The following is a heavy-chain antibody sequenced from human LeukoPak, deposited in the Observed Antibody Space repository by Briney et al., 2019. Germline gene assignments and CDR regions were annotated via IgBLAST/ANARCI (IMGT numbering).Heavy chain of an antibody. Sequence: PGGSLRLSCAASGFTFSSYSMNWVRQAPGKGLEWVSSISSSSSYIYYADSVKGRFTISRDNAKNSLCLRMNSLRAEDTAVYYCARGDSSGPGDAFDIWGQGTMVTVSS. CDR2: ISSSSSYI. D-gene: IGHD3-22*01. CDR1: GFTFSSYS. CDR3: ARGDSSGPGDAFDI. V-gene: IGHV3-21*01. J-gene: IGHJ3*02.